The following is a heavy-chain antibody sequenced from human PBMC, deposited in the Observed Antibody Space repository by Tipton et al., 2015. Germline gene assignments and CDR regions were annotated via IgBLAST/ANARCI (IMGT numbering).Heavy chain of an antibody. D-gene: IGHD2-2*01. CDR2: IYPGDSHT. V-gene: IGHV5-51*01. CDR1: GYSFTTSW. CDR3: ARSVSPAVITFDY. Sequence: QLVQSGAEVKKPGESLKISCKGSGYSFTTSWIGWVRQMPGKGLEWMGIIYPGDSHTRYSPSLQGQVTISADKSINTAYLQWTSLKASDTAMYYCARSVSPAVITFDYWGRGTLVTVSS. J-gene: IGHJ4*02.